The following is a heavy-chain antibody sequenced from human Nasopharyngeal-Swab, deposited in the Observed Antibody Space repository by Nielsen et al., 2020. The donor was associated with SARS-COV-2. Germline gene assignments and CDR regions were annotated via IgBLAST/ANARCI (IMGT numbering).Heavy chain of an antibody. CDR1: GFIFSDYT. CDR2: ISSSSRYI. Sequence: GGSLRLSCAASGFIFSDYTINWVRQAPGRGLEWVSSISSSSRYIFHADSVRGRFTISRDNAKKSVFLQMDRLRVDDTAVYYCANAQYSSGLNLGGGQGTLVTVSS. CDR3: ANAQYSSGLNLG. D-gene: IGHD6-19*01. V-gene: IGHV3-21*01. J-gene: IGHJ4*02.